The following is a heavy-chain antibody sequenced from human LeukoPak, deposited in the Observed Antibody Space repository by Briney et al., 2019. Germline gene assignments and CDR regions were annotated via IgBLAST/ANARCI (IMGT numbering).Heavy chain of an antibody. CDR2: INTYSANI. D-gene: IGHD6-6*01. CDR1: GYTFNNHD. Sequence: HGASVKVSCKASGYTFNNHDINWVRQAPGRGLEWMGWINTYSANINYAQEFQDRVIMTTDTSTSTAYMELRSLRSDDTAVYYCAREGGIARPPYLYYYIDVWGKGTTVTVSS. CDR3: AREGGIARPPYLYYYIDV. J-gene: IGHJ6*03. V-gene: IGHV1-18*01.